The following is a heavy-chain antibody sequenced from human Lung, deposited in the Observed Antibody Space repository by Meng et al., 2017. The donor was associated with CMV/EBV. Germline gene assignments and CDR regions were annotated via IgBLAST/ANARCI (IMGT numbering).Heavy chain of an antibody. J-gene: IGHJ6*02. V-gene: IGHV5-51*01. CDR2: IYPGDSDT. Sequence: XVSXKGSGYSFTSYWIGWVRQMPGKGLEWMGIIYPGDSDTRYSPSFQGQVTISADKSISTAYLQWSSLKASDTAMYYCARHGGSTIYHYYGMDVWGQGTTVTVSS. D-gene: IGHD2-15*01. CDR1: GYSFTSYW. CDR3: ARHGGSTIYHYYGMDV.